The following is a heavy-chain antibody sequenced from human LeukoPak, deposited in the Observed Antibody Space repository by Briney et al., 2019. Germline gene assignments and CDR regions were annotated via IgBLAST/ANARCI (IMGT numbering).Heavy chain of an antibody. CDR3: ARGSGPLFYLDY. Sequence: PGGSLRLSCAASGFRFSDYYMNWIRQAPGKGLEWISHIGSPGTTISYADSVKGRFTVSRDNAKNSLYLEMNSLRADDTAVYYCARGSGPLFYLDYWGQGTLVTVSS. CDR1: GFRFSDYY. J-gene: IGHJ4*02. CDR2: IGSPGTTI. D-gene: IGHD2-15*01. V-gene: IGHV3-11*04.